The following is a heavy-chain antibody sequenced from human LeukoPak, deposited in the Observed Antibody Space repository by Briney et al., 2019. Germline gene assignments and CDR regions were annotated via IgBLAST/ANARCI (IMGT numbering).Heavy chain of an antibody. V-gene: IGHV4-39*01. D-gene: IGHD6-13*01. J-gene: IGHJ5*02. CDR1: GGSISSSSYY. CDR2: IYYSGST. CDR3: ARMLYSSSWYRGCWFDP. Sequence: SETLSLTCTVSGGSISSSSYYWGWIRQPPGKGLEWIGSIYYSGSTYYNPSLKSRVTISVDTSKNQFSLMLSSVTAADTAVYYCARMLYSSSWYRGCWFDPWGQGTLVTVSS.